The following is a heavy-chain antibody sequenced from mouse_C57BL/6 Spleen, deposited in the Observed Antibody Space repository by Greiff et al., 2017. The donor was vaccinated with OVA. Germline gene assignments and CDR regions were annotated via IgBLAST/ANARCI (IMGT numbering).Heavy chain of an antibody. CDR3: ARSAQATLFDY. J-gene: IGHJ2*01. Sequence: VKLQESGAELARPGASVKLSCKASGYTFTSYGISWVKQRTGQGLEWIGEIYPRSGNTYYNEKFKGKATLTADKSSSTAYMELRSLTSEDSAVXFCARSAQATLFDYWGQGTTLTVSS. D-gene: IGHD3-2*02. V-gene: IGHV1-81*01. CDR2: IYPRSGNT. CDR1: GYTFTSYG.